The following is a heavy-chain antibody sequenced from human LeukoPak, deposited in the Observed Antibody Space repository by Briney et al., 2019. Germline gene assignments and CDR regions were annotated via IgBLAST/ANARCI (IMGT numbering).Heavy chain of an antibody. Sequence: SQTLSLTCTVSGDSISSYYWGWIQQPAGKGLEWIGRIYTSGSTNYNPSLNSRVTMSVDTSKNQFSLKLSSVTAADTAVYYCARDRGAYYDSGVDYWGQGTLVTVSS. J-gene: IGHJ4*02. V-gene: IGHV4-4*07. CDR1: GDSISSYY. D-gene: IGHD3-22*01. CDR3: ARDRGAYYDSGVDY. CDR2: IYTSGST.